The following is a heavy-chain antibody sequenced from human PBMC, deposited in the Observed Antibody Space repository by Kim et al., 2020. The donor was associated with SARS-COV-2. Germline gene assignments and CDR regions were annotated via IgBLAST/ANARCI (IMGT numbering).Heavy chain of an antibody. V-gene: IGHV3-9*01. Sequence: GGSLRLSCAASGFTFDDYAMHWVRQVPGKGLEWVSGISWNSGTKTYADSVKGRFTISRDNAKNSLYLQMNSLRPEDAALYYCVTFYRVGEKQKVVFDYWGQGTLVTVSS. CDR3: VTFYRVGEKQKVVFDY. D-gene: IGHD3-22*01. J-gene: IGHJ4*02. CDR1: GFTFDDYA. CDR2: ISWNSGTK.